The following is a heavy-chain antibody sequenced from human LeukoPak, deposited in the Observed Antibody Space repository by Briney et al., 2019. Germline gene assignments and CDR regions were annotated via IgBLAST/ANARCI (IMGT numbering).Heavy chain of an antibody. CDR3: ARKAYGLDV. CDR1: GFTFSSYW. V-gene: IGHV3-7*03. Sequence: KPGGSLRLSCAPSGFTFSSYWMSWVRQAPGKGLEWVANIKQDGSEKYYVDSVKGRFTISRDNAKNSLYLQMNSLRAEDTAVYYCARKAYGLDVWGKGTTVTVSS. J-gene: IGHJ6*04. CDR2: IKQDGSEK.